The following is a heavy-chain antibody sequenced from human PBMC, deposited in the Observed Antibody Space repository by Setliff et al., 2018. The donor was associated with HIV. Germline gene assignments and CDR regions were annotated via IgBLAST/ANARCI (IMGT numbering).Heavy chain of an antibody. CDR2: IYYSGMT. CDR3: AREAPGEVRGVIIPFIDY. V-gene: IGHV4-59*12. J-gene: IGHJ4*02. D-gene: IGHD3-10*01. Sequence: SETLSLTCSVSGGSISSYYWSWIRQPPGKGLEWIGDIYYSGMTNYNPSLQSRVTISLDTSKNQFSLRLTSVTAADTAVYFCAREAPGEVRGVIIPFIDYWGQGTLVTVSS. CDR1: GGSISSYY.